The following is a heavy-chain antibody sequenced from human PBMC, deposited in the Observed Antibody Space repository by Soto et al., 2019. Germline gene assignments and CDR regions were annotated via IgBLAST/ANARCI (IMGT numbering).Heavy chain of an antibody. J-gene: IGHJ6*02. Sequence: SGPTLVNPTQTLTLTCSFSGFSLSTGGVGVGWIRQPPGKALEWLALIYWDDDKRHSPSLRSRLTITKDTSKNQVVLTMTNMDPVDTATYYCIQSRCGGDCLQSYASYYYYGMDVWGQGTTVTVSS. D-gene: IGHD2-21*02. CDR1: GFSLSTGGVG. CDR3: IQSRCGGDCLQSYASYYYYGMDV. CDR2: IYWDDDK. V-gene: IGHV2-5*02.